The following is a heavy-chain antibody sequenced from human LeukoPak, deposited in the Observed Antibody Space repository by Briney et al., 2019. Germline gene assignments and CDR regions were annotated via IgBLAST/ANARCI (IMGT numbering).Heavy chain of an antibody. V-gene: IGHV3-66*01. CDR3: ARDLVGAIDY. D-gene: IGHD1-26*01. Sequence: GGSLRLSCAASGFTVSSNYMSWVRLAPGKGLEWVSVIYSGGSTYYADSVKGRFTISRDNSKNTLYLQMNSLRAEDTAVYYCARDLVGAIDYWGQGTLVTVSS. CDR1: GFTVSSNY. CDR2: IYSGGST. J-gene: IGHJ4*02.